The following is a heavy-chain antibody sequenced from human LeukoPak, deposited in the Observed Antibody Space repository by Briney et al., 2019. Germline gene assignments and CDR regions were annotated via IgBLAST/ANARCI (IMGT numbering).Heavy chain of an antibody. V-gene: IGHV4-34*01. CDR3: AKHYSTSRYYYYYYMDV. CDR2: IYYSGST. D-gene: IGHD6-6*01. J-gene: IGHJ6*03. Sequence: PSETLSLTCAVYGGSFSGYYWSWIRQPPGKGLEWIGSIYYSGSTYYNPSLKSRVTISLDTSKNQFSLNLNSVTAADTAVYYCAKHYSTSRYYYYYYMDVWGKGTTVTVSS. CDR1: GGSFSGYY.